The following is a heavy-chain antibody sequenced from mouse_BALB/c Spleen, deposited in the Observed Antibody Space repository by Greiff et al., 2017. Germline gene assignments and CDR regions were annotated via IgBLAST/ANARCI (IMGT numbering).Heavy chain of an antibody. CDR3: AREENYYGSSCFAY. J-gene: IGHJ3*01. Sequence: EVMLVESGGDLVKPGGSLKLSCAASGFTFSSYGMSWVRQTPDKRLEWVATISSGGSYTYYPDSVKGRFTISRDNAKNTLYLQMSSLKSEDTAMYYCAREENYYGSSCFAYWGQGTLVTVSA. CDR2: ISSGGSYT. CDR1: GFTFSSYG. D-gene: IGHD1-1*01. V-gene: IGHV5-6*02.